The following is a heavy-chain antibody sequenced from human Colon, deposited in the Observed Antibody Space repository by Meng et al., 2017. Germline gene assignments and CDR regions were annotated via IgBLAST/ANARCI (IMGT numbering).Heavy chain of an antibody. CDR1: GFTFSSFG. CDR2: IWYDGSDK. J-gene: IGHJ4*02. CDR3: ARDNLGRYDSSGYICCFDY. D-gene: IGHD3-22*01. V-gene: IGHV3-33*01. Sequence: GGSLRLSCAASGFTFSSFGFHWVRQAPGKGLEWVAVIWYDGSDKYYADSVKGRFSISRDDSRNMLHLEMSGLRAEDTAIYYCARDNLGRYDSSGYICCFDYWGQGTPVTVSS.